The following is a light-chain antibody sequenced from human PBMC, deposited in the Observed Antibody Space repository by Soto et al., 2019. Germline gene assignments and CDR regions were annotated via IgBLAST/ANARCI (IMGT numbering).Light chain of an antibody. V-gene: IGKV3-15*01. CDR2: DAS. CDR3: QHYLTLPLT. CDR1: QGVGST. Sequence: ELVLTQSPATLSVSPGERATLSCRASQGVGSTLAWYQQEPGRAPRLLIYDASTRATGIPARFSGDGSGTEFTLTISGLQSDDFAVYYCQHYLTLPLTFGGGTRVEI. J-gene: IGKJ4*02.